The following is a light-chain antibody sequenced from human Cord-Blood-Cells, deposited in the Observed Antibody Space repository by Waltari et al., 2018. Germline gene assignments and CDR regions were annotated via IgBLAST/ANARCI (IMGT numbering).Light chain of an antibody. V-gene: IGKV2-28*01. CDR3: MQALQTPYT. Sequence: DIVMTQSPLSLPVTPGEPASISSSPSQSLLHSNGYNYLDWYLQKPRQSPQLLIYLGSNRASGVPDRFSGSGSGKDFTLKISRVEAEDVGVYYCMQALQTPYTFGQGTKLEIK. CDR1: QSLLHSNGYNY. J-gene: IGKJ2*01. CDR2: LGS.